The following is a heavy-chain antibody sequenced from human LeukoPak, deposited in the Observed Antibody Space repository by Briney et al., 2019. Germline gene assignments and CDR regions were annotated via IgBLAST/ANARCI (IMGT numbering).Heavy chain of an antibody. J-gene: IGHJ4*01. CDR2: ISYDGSNK. Sequence: PGRSLRLSCAASGFTFSSYAMHWVRQAPGKGLEWVAVISYDGSNKYYADSVKGRFTISRDNSKNTLYLQMNSLTAEDTAVYYCAKGSHFANCGHGTLVTVSS. CDR1: GFTFSSYA. CDR3: AKGSHFAN. V-gene: IGHV3-30*04.